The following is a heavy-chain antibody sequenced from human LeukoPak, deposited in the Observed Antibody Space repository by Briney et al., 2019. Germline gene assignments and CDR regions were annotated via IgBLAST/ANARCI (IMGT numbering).Heavy chain of an antibody. CDR3: ARYGDYPFDY. CDR1: GGSVTDYY. D-gene: IGHD4-17*01. Sequence: SETLSLTCTVSGGSVTDYYWSWIRQSPGKGLEWIGYIYYSGSTNYNPSLKSRVTISVDTSKNQSSLKLSSVTAADTAVYYCARYGDYPFDYWGQGTLVTVSS. J-gene: IGHJ4*02. V-gene: IGHV4-59*02. CDR2: IYYSGST.